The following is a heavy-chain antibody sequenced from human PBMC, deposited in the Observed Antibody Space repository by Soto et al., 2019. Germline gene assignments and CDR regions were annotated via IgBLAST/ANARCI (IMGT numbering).Heavy chain of an antibody. Sequence: QVQLAESGGGVVQPGRSLRLSCATSGFVSNDYDIHWVRQAPGKGLAWLASVSYDGNKKYYAESVKGRFTISRDNSKNTRSLQLNSLGAEDTAVYYCSRGIKGGLDAGGPGTLVTVSS. CDR3: SRGIKGGLDA. CDR1: GFVSNDYD. V-gene: IGHV3-30*03. CDR2: VSYDGNKK. J-gene: IGHJ5*02. D-gene: IGHD2-21*01.